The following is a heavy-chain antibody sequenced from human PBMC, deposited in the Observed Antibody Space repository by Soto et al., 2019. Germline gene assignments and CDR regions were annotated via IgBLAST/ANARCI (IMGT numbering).Heavy chain of an antibody. CDR3: ARDAEMATINGYFDY. D-gene: IGHD5-12*01. V-gene: IGHV4-4*07. J-gene: IGHJ4*02. CDR1: GGSISSYY. Sequence: PSETLSLTCTVSGGSISSYYWSWIRQPAGKGLGWIGRIYTSGSTNYNPSLKSRVTMSVDTSKNQFSLKLSSVTAADTAVYYCARDAEMATINGYFDYWGQGTLVTVSS. CDR2: IYTSGST.